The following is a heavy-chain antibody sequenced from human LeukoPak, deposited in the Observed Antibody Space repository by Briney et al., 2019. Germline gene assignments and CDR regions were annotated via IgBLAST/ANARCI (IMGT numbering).Heavy chain of an antibody. CDR2: ISYDGSNK. D-gene: IGHD3-10*01. Sequence: PGMSLRLSCAASGFTFSSYGMHWVRQAPGKGLEWVAVISYDGSNKYYADSVKGRFTISRDNSKNTLYLQMNSLRAEDTAVYYCASPYGSGSYPHAFDIWGQGTMVTVSS. V-gene: IGHV3-30*03. CDR3: ASPYGSGSYPHAFDI. CDR1: GFTFSSYG. J-gene: IGHJ3*02.